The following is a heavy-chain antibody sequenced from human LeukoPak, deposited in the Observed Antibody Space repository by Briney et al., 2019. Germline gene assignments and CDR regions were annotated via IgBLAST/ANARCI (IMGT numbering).Heavy chain of an antibody. CDR1: GFTFSSYS. CDR2: ISSSSSTI. D-gene: IGHD3-3*01. J-gene: IGHJ6*02. V-gene: IGHV3-48*04. CDR3: ARDLWMGLGYGMDV. Sequence: GGSLRLSCAASGFTFSSYSMNWVRQAPGKGLEWVSYISSSSSTIYYADSVKGRFTISRDNAKNSLYLQMNSLRAEDTAVYYCARDLWMGLGYGMDVWGQGTTVTVSS.